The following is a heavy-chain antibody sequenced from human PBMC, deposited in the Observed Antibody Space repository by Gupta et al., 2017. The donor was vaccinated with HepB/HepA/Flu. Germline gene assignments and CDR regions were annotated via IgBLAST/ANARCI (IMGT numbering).Heavy chain of an antibody. CDR1: GFTFSSYA. CDR3: AKDPGGGGRGYSSKGY. CDR2: VSGSGGST. J-gene: IGHJ4*02. V-gene: IGHV3-23*01. D-gene: IGHD6-13*01. Sequence: EVQLLEPGGGLVQPGGSLRLSCAASGFTFSSYAMSWVRQAPGKGLEWVSAVSGSGGSTYYADSVKGRFTISRENSKNTLYLQMNSLRAEDTAGYYCAKDPGGGGRGYSSKGYWGQGTLVTVAS.